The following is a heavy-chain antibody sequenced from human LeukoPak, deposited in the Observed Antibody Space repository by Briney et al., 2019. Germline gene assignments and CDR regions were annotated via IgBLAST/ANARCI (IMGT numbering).Heavy chain of an antibody. J-gene: IGHJ4*02. D-gene: IGHD3-16*02. CDR3: ARDLGITFGGVISNTLFDY. CDR1: GFTFSSYW. CDR2: IKQDGSEK. Sequence: PGGSLRLSCAASGFTFSSYWMSWVRQAPGKGLEWVANIKQDGSEKYYVDSVKGRFTISRDNAKNSLYLQMNSLRAEDTAVYYCARDLGITFGGVISNTLFDYWGQGTLVTVSS. V-gene: IGHV3-7*01.